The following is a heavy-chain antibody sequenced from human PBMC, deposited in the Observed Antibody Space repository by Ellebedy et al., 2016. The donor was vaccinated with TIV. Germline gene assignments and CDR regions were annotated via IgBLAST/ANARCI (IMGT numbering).Heavy chain of an antibody. Sequence: SETLSLTXAVYGGSFSGYYWSWIRQPPGKGLEWIGEINHSGSTNYNPSLKSRVTISVDTSKNQFSLKLSSVTAADTAVYYCARVCQQLWWAIDYWGQGTLVTVSS. CDR3: ARVCQQLWWAIDY. CDR2: INHSGST. J-gene: IGHJ4*02. D-gene: IGHD5-18*01. V-gene: IGHV4-34*01. CDR1: GGSFSGYY.